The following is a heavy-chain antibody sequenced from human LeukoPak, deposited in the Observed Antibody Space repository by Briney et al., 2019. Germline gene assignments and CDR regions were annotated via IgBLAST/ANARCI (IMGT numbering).Heavy chain of an antibody. V-gene: IGHV3-30*04. Sequence: PGGSLRLFCAASGFTFSSFALHWVRQAPAKGLEWVAVISYEDGSNKYYADSVKGRFTISRDNSKHTVYLQMNSLSTEDTAVYYCARESGGNTPYYFDYWGQGTLVTVSS. D-gene: IGHD2-2*02. J-gene: IGHJ4*02. CDR1: GFTFSSFA. CDR3: ARESGGNTPYYFDY. CDR2: ISYEDGSNK.